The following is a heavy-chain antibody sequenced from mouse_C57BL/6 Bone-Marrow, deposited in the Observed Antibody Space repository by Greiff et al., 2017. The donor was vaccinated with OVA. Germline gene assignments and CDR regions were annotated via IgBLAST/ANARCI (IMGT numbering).Heavy chain of an antibody. J-gene: IGHJ2*01. Sequence: QVQLQQPGAELVKPGASVKLSCKASGYTFTSYWMHWVKQRPGQGLEWIGMIHPNSGSTNYNEKFKSKATLTVDKSSSPAYMQLSSLTSEDSAVYYCARHQYGSRESYIDYWGQGTTLTVSS. CDR3: ARHQYGSRESYIDY. D-gene: IGHD1-1*01. V-gene: IGHV1-64*01. CDR1: GYTFTSYW. CDR2: IHPNSGST.